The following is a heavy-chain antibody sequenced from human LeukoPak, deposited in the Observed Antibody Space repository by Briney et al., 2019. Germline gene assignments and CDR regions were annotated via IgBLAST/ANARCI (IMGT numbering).Heavy chain of an antibody. Sequence: PGGSLRLSGAVSGFTFNSYWMTWVRQAPGKGLEWVANIKQVGSDKKYVDSVKGRFTISRDNAKDSLYLQMDGLRVEDTAVYYCVRGGLNNDQMNDHWGLGTLVIVSS. J-gene: IGHJ4*02. CDR1: GFTFNSYW. D-gene: IGHD3/OR15-3a*01. V-gene: IGHV3-7*01. CDR3: VRGGLNNDQMNDH. CDR2: IKQVGSDK.